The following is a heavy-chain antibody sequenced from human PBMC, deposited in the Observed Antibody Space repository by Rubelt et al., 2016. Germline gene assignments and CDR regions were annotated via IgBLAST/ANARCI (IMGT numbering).Heavy chain of an antibody. CDR2: ISSISSTI. Sequence: EVQLVESGGGLVQPGGSLRLSCAASGFTFSNYDMNWVRQTPGRGLEWLSYISSISSTIYYADSVKGRFTISRDNAKNSLYLQMNSLRAEDTAVYYCVREEGGSYYNYWGQGILVTVSS. J-gene: IGHJ4*02. V-gene: IGHV3-48*04. D-gene: IGHD1-26*01. CDR3: VREEGGSYYNY. CDR1: GFTFSNYD.